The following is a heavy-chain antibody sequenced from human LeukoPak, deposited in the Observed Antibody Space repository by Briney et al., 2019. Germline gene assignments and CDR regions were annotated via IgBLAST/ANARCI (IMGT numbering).Heavy chain of an antibody. D-gene: IGHD5-12*01. CDR3: ATYSGYDPFDY. V-gene: IGHV1-46*01. Sequence: ASVKVSCKASGYTFTSYYIHWVRQAPGQGLEWMGIIIPSTGSTSYAQKFQGRVTMIRDTSTSTVYMELSSLRSEDTAVYYCATYSGYDPFDYWSQGTLVTVSS. CDR2: IIPSTGST. CDR1: GYTFTSYY. J-gene: IGHJ4*02.